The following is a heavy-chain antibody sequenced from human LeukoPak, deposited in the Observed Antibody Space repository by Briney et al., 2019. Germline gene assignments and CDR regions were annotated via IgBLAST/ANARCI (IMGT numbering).Heavy chain of an antibody. CDR1: GYTFTSYY. CDR3: MMSGYPMYFDY. J-gene: IGHJ4*01. Sequence: GASVKVSCKASGYTFTSYYMHWVRQAPGQGLEWMGIINPSGGSTSYAQKFQGRVTMTRDMSTSTVYMELSSLRSEDTAVHYCMMSGYPMYFDYWGQGTLVTVSS. D-gene: IGHD3-3*01. V-gene: IGHV1-46*01. CDR2: INPSGGST.